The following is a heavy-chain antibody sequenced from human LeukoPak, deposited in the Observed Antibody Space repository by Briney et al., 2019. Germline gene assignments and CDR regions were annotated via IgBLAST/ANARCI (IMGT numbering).Heavy chain of an antibody. CDR3: AKDLPDSRESLTGHWFDP. CDR1: GFTINTYA. J-gene: IGHJ5*02. Sequence: PGGSLRLSCAASGFTINTYAMSWVRQAPGKGLEWVSAITGSGHNTYYADSVKGRFTISRDRSKNTLYLEMNSLRADDTAVYYCAKDLPDSRESLTGHWFDPWGQGTLVTVSS. D-gene: IGHD3-10*01. CDR2: ITGSGHNT. V-gene: IGHV3-23*01.